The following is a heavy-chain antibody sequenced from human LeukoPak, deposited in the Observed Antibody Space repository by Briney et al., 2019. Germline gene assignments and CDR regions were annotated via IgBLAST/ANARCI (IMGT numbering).Heavy chain of an antibody. Sequence: ASETLSLTCTVSGGSICSSSYSWGWIRQPPGKGLEWIGSIYYSGSTYYNPSLKSRVTISVDTSKNQFSLKLSSVTAADTAVYYCASGREMATILSGGQGTLVTVSS. CDR1: GGSICSSSYS. D-gene: IGHD5-24*01. J-gene: IGHJ4*02. CDR3: ASGREMATILS. V-gene: IGHV4-39*01. CDR2: IYYSGST.